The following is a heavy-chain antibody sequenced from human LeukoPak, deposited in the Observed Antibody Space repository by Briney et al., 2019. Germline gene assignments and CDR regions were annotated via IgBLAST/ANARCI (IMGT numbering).Heavy chain of an antibody. CDR3: ARGNILTGDTYYYGMDV. CDR2: INHSGST. J-gene: IGHJ6*02. D-gene: IGHD7-27*01. CDR1: GGSFSGHY. V-gene: IGHV4-34*01. Sequence: SETLSLTCAVYGGSFSGHYWNWIRQPPGKGLEWIGEINHSGSTNYNPSLKSRVTISVDTSKNQFSLKLSSVTAADTAVYYSARGNILTGDTYYYGMDVWGQGTTVTVSS.